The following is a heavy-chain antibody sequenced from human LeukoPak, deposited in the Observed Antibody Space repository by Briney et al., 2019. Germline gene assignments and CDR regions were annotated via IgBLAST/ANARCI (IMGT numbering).Heavy chain of an antibody. V-gene: IGHV6-1*01. CDR1: GDSVSSKNGA. CDR3: ARDPEGHGYYFDY. CDR2: TYYRSKWYS. Sequence: SQTLSLTCAISGDSVSSKNGAWNWIRQSPSRGLEWLGRTYYRSKWYSDYAVSVQGRITISPDTSKNQFSLKLSSVTAADTAVYYCARDPEGHGYYFDYWGQGALVTVSS. D-gene: IGHD3-3*01. J-gene: IGHJ4*02.